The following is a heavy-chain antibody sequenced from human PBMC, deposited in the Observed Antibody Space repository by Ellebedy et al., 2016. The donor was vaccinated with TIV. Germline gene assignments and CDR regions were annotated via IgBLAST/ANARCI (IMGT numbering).Heavy chain of an antibody. CDR2: IIPIFGTA. CDR3: ATNYCSSTSCYGGTSIDY. CDR1: GGTFSSYA. J-gene: IGHJ4*02. D-gene: IGHD2-2*01. V-gene: IGHV1-69*13. Sequence: SVKVSXXASGGTFSSYAISWVRQAPGQGLEWMGGIIPIFGTANYAQKFQGRVTITADESTSTAYMELSSLRSEDTAVYYCATNYCSSTSCYGGTSIDYWGQGTLVTVSS.